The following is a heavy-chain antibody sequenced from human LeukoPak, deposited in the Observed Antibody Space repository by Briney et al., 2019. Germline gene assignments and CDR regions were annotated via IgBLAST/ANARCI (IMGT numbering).Heavy chain of an antibody. Sequence: SETLSLTCTVSGGSISSYYWSWIRQPPGKGLEWIGYIYYSGSTNYNPSLKSRVTISVDTSKNQFSLKLSSVTAADTAVYYCARDSSGYYGGFDYWGQGTLVTVSS. J-gene: IGHJ4*02. CDR3: ARDSSGYYGGFDY. D-gene: IGHD3-22*01. CDR2: IYYSGST. CDR1: GGSISSYY. V-gene: IGHV4-59*01.